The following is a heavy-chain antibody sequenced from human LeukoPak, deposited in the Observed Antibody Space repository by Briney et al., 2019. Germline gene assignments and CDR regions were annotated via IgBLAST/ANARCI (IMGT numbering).Heavy chain of an antibody. Sequence: SKTLSLTCTVSGXSITSYYWSWIRQPPGKGLEWIGYISKSGNTNYNPSLRSRVTMSLDTPKNQFSLKLSSVTAADTAVYYCARTYSYDSSPVDFWGQGTLVTVSS. J-gene: IGHJ4*02. D-gene: IGHD3-22*01. CDR2: ISKSGNT. CDR3: ARTYSYDSSPVDF. CDR1: GXSITSYY. V-gene: IGHV4-59*12.